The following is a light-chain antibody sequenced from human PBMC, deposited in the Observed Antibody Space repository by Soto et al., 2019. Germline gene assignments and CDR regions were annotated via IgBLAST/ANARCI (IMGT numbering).Light chain of an antibody. CDR3: QHHTDWPPIT. CDR2: AAS. J-gene: IGKJ5*01. CDR1: QSVNSK. V-gene: IGKV3-15*01. Sequence: EIVMTQSPATLSVSPGERATLSCRASQSVNSKVAWYQQKPGQPPRLLIDAASTRATGVPARFSGSGSGTEFILTISSLQSEDFAVYYCQHHTDWPPITFGQGTRLEIE.